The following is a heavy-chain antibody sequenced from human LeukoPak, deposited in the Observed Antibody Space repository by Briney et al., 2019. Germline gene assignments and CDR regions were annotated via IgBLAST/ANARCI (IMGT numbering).Heavy chain of an antibody. CDR3: ARELAYYMDV. Sequence: PGGSLRLSCAASGFTFSSYAMSWVRQAPGKGLEWVSAISGSGGSTYYADSVKGRFAISRDNAKNSLYLQMNSLRAEDTAVYYCARELAYYMDVWGKGTTVTVSS. V-gene: IGHV3-23*01. CDR1: GFTFSSYA. J-gene: IGHJ6*03. CDR2: ISGSGGST.